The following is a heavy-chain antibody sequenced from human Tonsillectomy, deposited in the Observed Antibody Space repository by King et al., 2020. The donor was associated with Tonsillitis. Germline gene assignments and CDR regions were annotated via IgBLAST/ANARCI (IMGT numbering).Heavy chain of an antibody. J-gene: IGHJ4*02. D-gene: IGHD5-18*01. CDR2: IDSGGSGGST. V-gene: IGHV3-66*01. Sequence: DVQLVESGGGLVQPGGSLRLSCAASGFTVSSSYMTWVRQAPGKGLEWVSVIDSGGSGGSTYYADPVKGRFTISRDNSRNTVYLQMNSLRAEDTAVYYCARSDTVMFHFDYWGQGTLVTVSS. CDR3: ARSDTVMFHFDY. CDR1: GFTVSSSY.